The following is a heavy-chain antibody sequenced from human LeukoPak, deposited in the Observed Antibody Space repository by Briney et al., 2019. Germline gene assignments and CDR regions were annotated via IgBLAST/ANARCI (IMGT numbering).Heavy chain of an antibody. V-gene: IGHV4-59*01. CDR2: IYYSGRT. Sequence: PSETLSLTCSVSGGSISSYYWSWIRQPPGRGLEWIGYIYYSGRTSYNPSLKSRVTISVDTSKNQFSLRLSSVTAEDTAVYYCAKQTGSGLFILPGGQGTLVTVSS. D-gene: IGHD3/OR15-3a*01. J-gene: IGHJ4*02. CDR1: GGSISSYY. CDR3: AKQTGSGLFILP.